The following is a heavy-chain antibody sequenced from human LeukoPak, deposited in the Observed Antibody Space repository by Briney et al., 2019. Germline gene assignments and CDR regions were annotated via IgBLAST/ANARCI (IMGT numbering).Heavy chain of an antibody. D-gene: IGHD5-18*01. Sequence: SGPTLVNPTQTLTLTCTFSGFSLSTSGMCASWIRQPPGKALEWLALIDWDDDKYYSTSLKTRLTISKDTSKNQVVLTMTNMDPVDTATYYCARTQYSYGTYYFDYWGQGTLVTVSS. V-gene: IGHV2-70*01. CDR2: IDWDDDK. CDR1: GFSLSTSGMC. J-gene: IGHJ4*02. CDR3: ARTQYSYGTYYFDY.